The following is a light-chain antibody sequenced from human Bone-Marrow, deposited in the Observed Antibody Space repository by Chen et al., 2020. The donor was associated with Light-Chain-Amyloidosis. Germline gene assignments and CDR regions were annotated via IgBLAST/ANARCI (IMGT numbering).Light chain of an antibody. V-gene: IGLV1-51*02. CDR2: ENN. Sequence: QYVLTQPPSVSAAPGQKVTTSCSGSNSNIGINYVSCNQQPPGTSPKLLIYENNQRPSEIPDRFSGSKSGTSATLGVAGLQTGDEADYYCATWDSSLTVWMFGGGTKLTVL. CDR1: NSNIGINY. CDR3: ATWDSSLTVWM. J-gene: IGLJ3*02.